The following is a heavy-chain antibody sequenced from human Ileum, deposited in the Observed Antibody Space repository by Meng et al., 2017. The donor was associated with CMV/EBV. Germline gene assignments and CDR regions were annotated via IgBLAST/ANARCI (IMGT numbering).Heavy chain of an antibody. CDR1: GATCSRYC. CDR3: ARGARWGAGFDY. J-gene: IGHJ4*02. V-gene: IGHV3-74*01. CDR2: ISTAEDST. Sequence: CVDSGATCSRYCMHWVRQAPGKGLVWVSHISTAEDSTPYAESVKGRFTISRDNAKNTLYLQMNSLRVDDTAVYYCARGARWGAGFDYWGQGTLVTVSS. D-gene: IGHD4-23*01.